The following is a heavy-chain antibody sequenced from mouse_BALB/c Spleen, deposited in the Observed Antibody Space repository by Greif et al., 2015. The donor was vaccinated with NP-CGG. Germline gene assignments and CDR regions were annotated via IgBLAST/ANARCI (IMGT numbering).Heavy chain of an antibody. D-gene: IGHD1-1*01. J-gene: IGHJ4*01. Sequence: VKLMESGPGLVAPSQSLSITCTVPGFSLTGYGVNWVRQPPGKGLEWLGMIWGDGSTDYNSALKSRLSISKDNSKSQVFLKMNSLQTDDTARYYCARGDYGSSLYYAMDYWGQGTSVTVSS. CDR1: GFSLTGYG. V-gene: IGHV2-6-7*01. CDR2: IWGDGST. CDR3: ARGDYGSSLYYAMDY.